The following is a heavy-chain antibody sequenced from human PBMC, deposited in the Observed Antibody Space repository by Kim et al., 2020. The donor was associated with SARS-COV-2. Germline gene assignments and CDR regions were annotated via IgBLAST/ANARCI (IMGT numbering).Heavy chain of an antibody. D-gene: IGHD3-9*01. CDR3: ARAGTYYDILTGTYPNWFDP. Sequence: ASVKVSCKASGYTFTGYYMHWVRQAPGQGLEWMGWINPNSGGTNYAQKFQGRVTMTRDTSISTAYMELSRLRSDDTAVYYCARAGTYYDILTGTYPNWFDPWGQGTLVTVSS. CDR1: GYTFTGYY. J-gene: IGHJ5*02. CDR2: INPNSGGT. V-gene: IGHV1-2*02.